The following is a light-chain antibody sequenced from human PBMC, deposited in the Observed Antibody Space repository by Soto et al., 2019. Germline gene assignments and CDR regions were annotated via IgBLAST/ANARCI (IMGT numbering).Light chain of an antibody. CDR3: QVWDSSNYTYV. CDR2: EDR. CDR1: DIGSKS. J-gene: IGLJ1*01. V-gene: IGLV3-21*02. Sequence: SYELTQPPSVSAAPGQTARITCGGDDIGSKSVHWYQQKPGQAPVLVVYEDRARPSGIPERISGSNSGNTATLTISRVEDGDEADYYCQVWDSSNYTYVFGSGTKVTV.